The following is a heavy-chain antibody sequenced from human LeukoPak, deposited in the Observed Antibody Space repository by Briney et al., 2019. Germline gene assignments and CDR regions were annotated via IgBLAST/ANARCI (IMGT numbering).Heavy chain of an antibody. CDR3: AKDELLWFGELLPYYFDY. CDR1: GFTFSSYA. J-gene: IGHJ4*02. D-gene: IGHD3-10*01. Sequence: GGSLRLSCAASGFTFSSYAMSWVRQAPGKGLEWVSAISGSGGSTYYADSVKGRFTISRDNSKNTLYLQMNSLRAEDTAVYYCAKDELLWFGELLPYYFDYWGQGTLVTVSS. CDR2: ISGSGGST. V-gene: IGHV3-23*01.